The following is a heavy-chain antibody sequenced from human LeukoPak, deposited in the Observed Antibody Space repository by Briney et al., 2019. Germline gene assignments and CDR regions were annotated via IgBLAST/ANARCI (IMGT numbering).Heavy chain of an antibody. D-gene: IGHD5-24*01. Sequence: GASVKVSCKASGYTFTSYYMHWLRQAPGQGLEWMGIINPSDGSTSYAQKFQGRVTMTRDTSTSTVYMELSSLRSEDTAVYYCARVGESGDGYNSFDYWGQGTLVTVSS. CDR2: INPSDGST. V-gene: IGHV1-46*01. CDR3: ARVGESGDGYNSFDY. J-gene: IGHJ4*02. CDR1: GYTFTSYY.